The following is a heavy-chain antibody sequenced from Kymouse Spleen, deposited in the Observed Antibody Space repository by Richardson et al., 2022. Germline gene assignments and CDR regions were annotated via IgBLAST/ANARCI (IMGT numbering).Heavy chain of an antibody. CDR3: ARGRDYYGSGTYGGFDP. J-gene: IGHJ5*02. V-gene: IGHV4-34*01. CDR1: GGSFSGYY. Sequence: QVQLQQWGAGLLKPSETLSLTCAVYGGSFSGYYWSWIRQPPGKGLEWIGEINHSGSTNYNPSLKSRVTISVDTSKNQFSLKLSSVTAADTAVYYCARGRDYYGSGTYGGFDPWGQGTLVTVSS. CDR2: INHSGST. D-gene: IGHD3-10*01.